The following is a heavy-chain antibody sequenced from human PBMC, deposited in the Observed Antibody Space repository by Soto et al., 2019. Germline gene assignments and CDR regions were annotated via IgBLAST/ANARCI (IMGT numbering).Heavy chain of an antibody. D-gene: IGHD3-22*01. J-gene: IGHJ4*02. Sequence: SETLPLTCTVSDGSIIAYYWRSIRQPPRKGLEWIGYIHYSGITNYNPSLNSRVTISVDTSKTQFSLHLSSVTPADTAAYYCARWAYDSSGNPSGFDSWGQGTLVTVSS. CDR3: ARWAYDSSGNPSGFDS. V-gene: IGHV4-59*01. CDR1: DGSIIAYY. CDR2: IHYSGIT.